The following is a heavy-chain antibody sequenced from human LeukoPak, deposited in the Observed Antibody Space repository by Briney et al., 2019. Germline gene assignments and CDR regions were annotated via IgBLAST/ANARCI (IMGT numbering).Heavy chain of an antibody. J-gene: IGHJ4*02. V-gene: IGHV3-23*01. D-gene: IGHD3-10*01. Sequence: GGSLRLSCAASGFTFSTYAMSWVRQAPGKGLEWVSAISGSGAKTYYADSVKGRFTISSDNSKNTLHLQMNSLRTEDTAVYYCTLYGSGSYYRYWGQGTLVTVSS. CDR1: GFTFSTYA. CDR3: TLYGSGSYYRY. CDR2: ISGSGAKT.